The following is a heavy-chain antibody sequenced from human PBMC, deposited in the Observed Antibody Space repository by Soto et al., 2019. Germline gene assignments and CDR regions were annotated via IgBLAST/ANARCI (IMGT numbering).Heavy chain of an antibody. CDR1: GVSISSYY. CDR3: AREGKQYCSGYRCYIVRSGMDG. V-gene: IGHV4-59*01. Sequence: SEPLSLTCTVSGVSISSYYWSWIRQAPGKGLEWIGCIYYSGSTNYNPSLKSRVTISVDTSKNQFSLKLSSVTAADTAVYYCAREGKQYCSGYRCYIVRSGMDGWGQGTTVTVSS. D-gene: IGHD2-15*01. J-gene: IGHJ6*02. CDR2: IYYSGST.